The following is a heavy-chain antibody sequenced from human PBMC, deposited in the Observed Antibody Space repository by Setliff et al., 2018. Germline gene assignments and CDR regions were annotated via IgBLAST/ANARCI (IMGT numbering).Heavy chain of an antibody. V-gene: IGHV1-69*10. CDR3: ATDLKFTRFCFGSNCYSGAFEM. J-gene: IGHJ3*02. D-gene: IGHD2-21*02. CDR2: IIPILNKP. CDR1: GGSFRTSS. Sequence: ASVKVSCKAPGGSFRTSSISWVRQAPGQGLEWMGGIIPILNKPNYAQSFQGRVAITADKSTTTSYMELSGLRSEDTALYFCATDLKFTRFCFGSNCYSGAFEMWGQGTMVTVSS.